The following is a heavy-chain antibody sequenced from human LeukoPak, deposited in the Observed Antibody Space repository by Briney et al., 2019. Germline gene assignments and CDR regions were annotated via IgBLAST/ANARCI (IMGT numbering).Heavy chain of an antibody. CDR1: GGSFSGYY. J-gene: IGHJ4*02. CDR2: INHSGST. Sequence: PSETLSLTCAVYGGSFSGYYWSWIRQPPGKGLEWIGEINHSGSTNYNPSLKSRVTISVDTSKNQFSLKLSSVTAADTAVYYCARGGGSYYLDYWGQGTLVTVSS. D-gene: IGHD1-26*01. V-gene: IGHV4-34*01. CDR3: ARGGGSYYLDY.